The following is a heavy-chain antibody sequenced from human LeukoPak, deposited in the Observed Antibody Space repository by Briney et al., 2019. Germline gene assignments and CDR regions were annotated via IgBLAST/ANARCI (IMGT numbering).Heavy chain of an antibody. CDR3: ARPSYYYDSSGLDAFDI. J-gene: IGHJ3*02. CDR1: GSSFTSYW. V-gene: IGHV5-51*01. Sequence: GESMQISCQGSGSSFTSYWIGWVRQVPGKGLEGMGIIYPGDSDTRYSLSVQGQVTISADKSISTAYLQWSSLKASDTSMYYCARPSYYYDSSGLDAFDIWGQGTMVTVSS. D-gene: IGHD3-22*01. CDR2: IYPGDSDT.